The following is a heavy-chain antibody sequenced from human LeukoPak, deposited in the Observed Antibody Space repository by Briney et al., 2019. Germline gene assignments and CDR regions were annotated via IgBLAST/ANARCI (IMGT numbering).Heavy chain of an antibody. D-gene: IGHD2-15*01. CDR2: IYPGDSDT. CDR3: ARLPGYCSGGNCYFDY. CDR1: GYSFPSYS. V-gene: IGHV5-51*01. J-gene: IGHJ4*02. Sequence: GESLQISCTGSGYSFPSYSIGCARQMPGKGMEWMGIIYPGDSDTRYSPSFQGHVTISADKSISTAYLQWSSLKASDTAVYYCARLPGYCSGGNCYFDYWGQGTLVTVSS.